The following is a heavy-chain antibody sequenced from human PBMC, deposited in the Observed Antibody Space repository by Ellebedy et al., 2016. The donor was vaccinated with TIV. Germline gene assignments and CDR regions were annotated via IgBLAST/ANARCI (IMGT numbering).Heavy chain of an antibody. CDR2: INHSGST. D-gene: IGHD4-17*01. V-gene: IGHV4-34*01. Sequence: SETLSLXXAVYGGSFSGYYWSWIRQPPGKGLEWIGEINHSGSTNYNPSLKSRVTISVDTSKNQFSLKLSSVTAADTAVYYCARVRGDYDYWGQGTLVTVSS. CDR1: GGSFSGYY. CDR3: ARVRGDYDY. J-gene: IGHJ4*02.